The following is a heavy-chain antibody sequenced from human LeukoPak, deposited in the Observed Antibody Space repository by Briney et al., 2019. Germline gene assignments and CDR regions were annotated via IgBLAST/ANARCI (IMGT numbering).Heavy chain of an antibody. CDR3: ARDSYYYDSSGYYGPVYFDY. CDR2: IYHSGST. V-gene: IGHV4-4*02. D-gene: IGHD3-22*01. CDR1: GGSISSSNW. J-gene: IGHJ4*02. Sequence: SGTLSLTCAVSGGSISSSNWWSWVRQPPGKGLEWIGEIYHSGSTNYNPSLKSRVTISVDKSKNQFPLKLSSVTAADTAVYYCARDSYYYDSSGYYGPVYFDYWGQGTLVTVSS.